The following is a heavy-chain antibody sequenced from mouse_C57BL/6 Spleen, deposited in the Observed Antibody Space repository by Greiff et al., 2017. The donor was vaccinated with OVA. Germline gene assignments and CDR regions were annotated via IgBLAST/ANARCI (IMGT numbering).Heavy chain of an antibody. CDR2: IDPSDSYT. CDR1: GYTFTSYW. J-gene: IGHJ4*01. CDR3: ARSWIGAMDY. Sequence: VQLQQPGAELVRPGTSVKLSCKASGYTFTSYWMHWVKQRPGQGLEWIGVIDPSDSYTNYNQKFKGKATLTVDTSSSTAYMQLSSLTSEDSAVYYCARSWIGAMDYWGQGTSVTVSS. V-gene: IGHV1-59*01.